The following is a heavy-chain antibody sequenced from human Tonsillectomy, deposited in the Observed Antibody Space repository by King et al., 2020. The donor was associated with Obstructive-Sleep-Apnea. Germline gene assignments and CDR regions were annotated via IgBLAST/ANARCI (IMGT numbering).Heavy chain of an antibody. Sequence: QLVQSGAEVKKPGASVKVSCKASGYTFTSFGISWVRQAPGQGLEWIGWISTYNGNTKYAQKFQGRVTMTTDTSTTTGYMGLRSLRSDDTAIYYCARGLSATVTPIPFDFWGQGTLVSVSS. CDR2: ISTYNGNT. CDR3: ARGLSATVTPIPFDF. V-gene: IGHV1-18*04. J-gene: IGHJ4*02. D-gene: IGHD4-17*01. CDR1: GYTFTSFG.